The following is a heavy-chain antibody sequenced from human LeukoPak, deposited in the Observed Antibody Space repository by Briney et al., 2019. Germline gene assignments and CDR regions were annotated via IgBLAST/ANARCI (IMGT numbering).Heavy chain of an antibody. D-gene: IGHD2-21*01. V-gene: IGHV3-48*01. Sequence: GGSLRLSCAASGFTFSSYGMHWVRQAPGKGLEWISYISHDRISYSDSVKGRFPISRDNAKNSLSLQMNSLRAEDTAVYYCARDKDWSFDYWGQGTLVTVSS. CDR1: GFTFSSYG. CDR3: ARDKDWSFDY. CDR2: ISHDRI. J-gene: IGHJ4*02.